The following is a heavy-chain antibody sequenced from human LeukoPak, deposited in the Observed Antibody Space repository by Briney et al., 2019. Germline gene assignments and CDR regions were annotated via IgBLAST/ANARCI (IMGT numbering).Heavy chain of an antibody. CDR3: AREQSGTRGWYTVDY. J-gene: IGHJ4*02. V-gene: IGHV3-23*01. D-gene: IGHD6-19*01. CDR2: IGPDCDRT. CDR1: GFTLSTYP. Sequence: GGSLRLSCAASGFTLSTYPITWVRQGPGKGLERVSAIGPDCDRTYYANSVRGRFTIYRENSKDTVYLQINGLRVEDTAIYYCAREQSGTRGWYTVDYWGQGTLVTVSS.